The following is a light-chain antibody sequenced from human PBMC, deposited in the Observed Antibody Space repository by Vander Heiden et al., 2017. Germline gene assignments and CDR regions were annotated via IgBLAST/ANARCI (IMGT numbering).Light chain of an antibody. Sequence: DIVMTQSPLSLPVTPGEPASISCRSSQSLLHSNGYNYLDWYLQKPVQSPQLLIYLGSTLASGVPDRFTGRGSGTDFTLKMSRVEAEDVGVYYCMQALQLRTLGQGTKMEIK. CDR1: QSLLHSNGYNY. CDR3: MQALQLRT. CDR2: LGS. J-gene: IGKJ2*01. V-gene: IGKV2-28*01.